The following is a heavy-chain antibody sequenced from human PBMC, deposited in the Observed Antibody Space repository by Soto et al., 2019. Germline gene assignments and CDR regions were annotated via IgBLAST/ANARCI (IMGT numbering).Heavy chain of an antibody. Sequence: PLEPLSLTCTVSGGSISSSSYYWGWIRQPPGKGLEWIGSIYYSGSTYYNPSLKSRVTISVDTSKNQFSLKLSSVTAADTAVYYCARLGGTRKAYFDYWGQGTLVTVSS. D-gene: IGHD3-16*01. J-gene: IGHJ4*02. CDR3: ARLGGTRKAYFDY. CDR2: IYYSGST. V-gene: IGHV4-39*01. CDR1: GGSISSSSYY.